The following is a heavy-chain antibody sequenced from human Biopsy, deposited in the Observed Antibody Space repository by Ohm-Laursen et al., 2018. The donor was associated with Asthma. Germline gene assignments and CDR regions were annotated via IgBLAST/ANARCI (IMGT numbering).Heavy chain of an antibody. D-gene: IGHD1-7*01. CDR2: INPSGGST. Sequence: ASVKVSCKASGYTFTSYYMHWVRQAPGQGLEWMGIINPSGGSTSYAQKFQGRVTMTRDTSTSTVYMELSSLRSEDTAGYYCARRGITGTTLDYWGQGTLVTVSS. CDR3: ARRGITGTTLDY. J-gene: IGHJ4*02. V-gene: IGHV1-46*01. CDR1: GYTFTSYY.